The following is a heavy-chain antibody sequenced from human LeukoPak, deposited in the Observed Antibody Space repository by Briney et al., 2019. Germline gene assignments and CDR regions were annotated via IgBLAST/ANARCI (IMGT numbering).Heavy chain of an antibody. Sequence: SETLSLTCAVYGGSFSGYYWSWIRQPPGKGLEWIGEINHSGSTNYNPSLKSRVTISVDTSKNQFSLKLSSVTAADTAVYYCASGSLWRFVYWGQGTLVTVSS. D-gene: IGHD2-21*01. CDR1: GGSFSGYY. CDR3: ASGSLWRFVY. J-gene: IGHJ4*02. V-gene: IGHV4-34*01. CDR2: INHSGST.